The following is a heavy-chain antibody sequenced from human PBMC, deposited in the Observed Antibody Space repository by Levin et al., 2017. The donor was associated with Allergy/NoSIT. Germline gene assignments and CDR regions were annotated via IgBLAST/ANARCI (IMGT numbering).Heavy chain of an antibody. CDR2: IYWNDDK. J-gene: IGHJ5*02. Sequence: ESGPTLVKPTQTLTLTCIFSGFSLSTSGVGVAWIRQPPGKALEWLAVIYWNDDKRYSPSLTSRLTITKETSKNQVVLTMTNVDPVDTATYYCARGRRSGTTIKTDWFDPWGQGTLVTVSS. D-gene: IGHD4-11*01. V-gene: IGHV2-5*01. CDR3: ARGRRSGTTIKTDWFDP. CDR1: GFSLSTSGVG.